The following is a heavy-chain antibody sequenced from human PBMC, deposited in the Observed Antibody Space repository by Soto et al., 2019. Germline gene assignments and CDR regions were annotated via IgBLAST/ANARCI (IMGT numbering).Heavy chain of an antibody. CDR1: GGTFSSYA. V-gene: IGHV1-69*01. D-gene: IGHD2-2*01. Sequence: QVQLVQSGAEVQKPGSSVKVSCKASGGTFSSYAISWVRQAPGQGLEWMGGIIPITGTANYAQKFQGRVTITADESTRTAYMGLSSLRSEDTAVYYWARSQGSSTSLEIYYYYYYGMDVWGQGTTVTVSS. CDR3: ARSQGSSTSLEIYYYYYYGMDV. CDR2: IIPITGTA. J-gene: IGHJ6*02.